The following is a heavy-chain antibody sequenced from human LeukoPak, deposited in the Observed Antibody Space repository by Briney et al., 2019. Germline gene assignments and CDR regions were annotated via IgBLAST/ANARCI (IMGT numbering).Heavy chain of an antibody. V-gene: IGHV5-51*01. CDR2: IYAGDSDT. J-gene: IGHJ3*02. CDR3: ARHSTSHSSDAFDI. Sequence: GESLEISCKAFGYFFSNYWIGWVRQMPGKGLEWMEIIYAGDSDTRYSPSFQGQVTISVDKSITTAYLQWNSLKASDSAIYYCARHSTSHSSDAFDIWGRGTLVIVSS. D-gene: IGHD6-6*01. CDR1: GYFFSNYW.